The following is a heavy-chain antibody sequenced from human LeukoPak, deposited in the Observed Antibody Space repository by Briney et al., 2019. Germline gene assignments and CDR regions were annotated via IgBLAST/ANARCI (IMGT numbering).Heavy chain of an antibody. J-gene: IGHJ4*02. CDR1: GFTFNYYY. Sequence: PGGSLRLSCAASGFTFNYYYMSGVRQAPGEGLEWVSGFSASDGSRYYADSVKGRFTISRDNSKNTLYLQMNSLRAEDTAVYYCAKNIGGFDYWGQGTLVTVSS. D-gene: IGHD4-23*01. CDR2: FSASDGSR. V-gene: IGHV3-23*01. CDR3: AKNIGGFDY.